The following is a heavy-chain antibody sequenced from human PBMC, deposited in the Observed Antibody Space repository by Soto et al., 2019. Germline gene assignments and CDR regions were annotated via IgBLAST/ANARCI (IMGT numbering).Heavy chain of an antibody. Sequence: ASVKVSCKASGYTFTSYAMHWVRQAPGQGLEWMGWISAYNGNTNYAQKLQGRVTMTTDTSTSTAYMELRSLRSDDTAVYYCARDGDYSNYVNWFDPWGQGTLVTVSS. D-gene: IGHD4-4*01. CDR2: ISAYNGNT. V-gene: IGHV1-18*01. J-gene: IGHJ5*02. CDR3: ARDGDYSNYVNWFDP. CDR1: GYTFTSYA.